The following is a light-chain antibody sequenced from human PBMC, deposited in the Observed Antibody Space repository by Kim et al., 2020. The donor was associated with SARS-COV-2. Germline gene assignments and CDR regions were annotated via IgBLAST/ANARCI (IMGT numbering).Light chain of an antibody. CDR3: QHYNSHRT. CDR2: KAS. CDR1: ESSSSW. J-gene: IGKJ1*01. V-gene: IGKV1-5*03. Sequence: AAVGGGGATTSWRARESSSSWVGCYQKKPGEATKLLNDKASRLESGVPTRCSGSGAGTEFTITISRVQHDDFANYYRQHYNSHRTFGQGTKVDIK.